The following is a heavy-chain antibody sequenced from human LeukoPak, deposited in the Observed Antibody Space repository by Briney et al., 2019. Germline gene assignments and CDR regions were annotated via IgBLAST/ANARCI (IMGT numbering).Heavy chain of an antibody. D-gene: IGHD2-21*02. Sequence: GGSLRLSCAASGFTFSSYAMSWVRQAPGKGLEWVSAISGSGGSTYYADSVKGWFTISRDNSKNTLYLQMNSLRAEDTAVYYCAKEEGDCGGDCYSGFDYWGQGTLVTVSS. J-gene: IGHJ4*02. CDR1: GFTFSSYA. V-gene: IGHV3-23*01. CDR3: AKEEGDCGGDCYSGFDY. CDR2: ISGSGGST.